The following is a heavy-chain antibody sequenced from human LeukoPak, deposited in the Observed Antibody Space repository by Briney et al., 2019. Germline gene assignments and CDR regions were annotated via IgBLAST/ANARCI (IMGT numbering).Heavy chain of an antibody. CDR3: AIDYYDSSGNTNWFDP. Sequence: SETLSLTCTVSGGSINSYYWSWIRQPPGKGLEWIGYIYYSGSTNYNPSLKSRVTISVDTSKNQFSLKLSSVTAADTAVYYCAIDYYDSSGNTNWFDPWGQGTLVTVSS. CDR2: IYYSGST. D-gene: IGHD3-22*01. J-gene: IGHJ5*02. V-gene: IGHV4-59*01. CDR1: GGSINSYY.